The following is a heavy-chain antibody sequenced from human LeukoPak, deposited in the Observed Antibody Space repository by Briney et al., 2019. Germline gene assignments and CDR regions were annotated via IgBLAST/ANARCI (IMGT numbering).Heavy chain of an antibody. V-gene: IGHV4-59*01. CDR2: IYYSGST. CDR3: ARVVVYGDYPSWFDP. J-gene: IGHJ5*02. D-gene: IGHD4-17*01. Sequence: SETLSLTCTVSGGSISSYYWSWIRQPPGKGLEWIGYIYYSGSTNYNPSLKSRVTISVGTSKNQFSLKLSSVTAADTAVYYCARVVVYGDYPSWFDPWGQGTLVTVSS. CDR1: GGSISSYY.